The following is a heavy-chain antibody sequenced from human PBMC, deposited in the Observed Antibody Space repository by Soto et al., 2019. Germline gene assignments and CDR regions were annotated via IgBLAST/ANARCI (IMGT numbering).Heavy chain of an antibody. CDR3: ARHLAVTGKGDWFDP. D-gene: IGHD6-19*01. Sequence: SETLSLTCIVSGGSISTYGYYWGWIRQPPGKGLEWIGSIYYSGSTYYNPSLKSRVTISLDTSKNQFSLKLSSVTAADTAVYYCARHLAVTGKGDWFDPWGQGILVTV. CDR1: GGSISTYGYY. V-gene: IGHV4-39*01. J-gene: IGHJ5*02. CDR2: IYYSGST.